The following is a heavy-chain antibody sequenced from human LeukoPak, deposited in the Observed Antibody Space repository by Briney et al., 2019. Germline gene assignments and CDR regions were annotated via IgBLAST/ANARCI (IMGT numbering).Heavy chain of an antibody. V-gene: IGHV3-7*03. CDR1: GFTFSSYW. D-gene: IGHD4-17*01. CDR2: IKQDGSEK. Sequence: GGSLRLSCAASGFTFSSYWMSWVRQAPGKGLEWVANIKQDGSEKYYVDSVKGRFTTSRDKSKNTLYLQMNSLRAEDTAVYYCAKDKTTVTPRGLDIWGQGTMVTVSS. CDR3: AKDKTTVTPRGLDI. J-gene: IGHJ3*02.